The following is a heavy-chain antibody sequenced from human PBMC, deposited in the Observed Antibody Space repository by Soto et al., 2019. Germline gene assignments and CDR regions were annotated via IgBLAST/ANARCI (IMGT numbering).Heavy chain of an antibody. J-gene: IGHJ3*02. CDR1: GFTFSSYG. CDR2: IWYDGSNK. D-gene: IGHD6-6*01. CDR3: ARVSGGSSSVPDAFDI. Sequence: QVQLVESGGGVVQPGRSLRLSCAASGFTFSSYGMHWVRQAPGKGLEWVAVIWYDGSNKYYADSVKGRFTISRDNSKNTLYQQMNSLRAEDTAVYYCARVSGGSSSVPDAFDIWGQGTMVTVSS. V-gene: IGHV3-33*01.